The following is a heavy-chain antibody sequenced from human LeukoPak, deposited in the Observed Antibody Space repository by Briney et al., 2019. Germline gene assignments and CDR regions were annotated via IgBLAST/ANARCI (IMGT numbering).Heavy chain of an antibody. CDR3: ARRYYYATSTYSGAFDL. D-gene: IGHD3-22*01. CDR2: IYHSGST. CDR1: AYSITSGYY. J-gene: IGHJ3*01. Sequence: SENLSLTCAVSAYSITSGYYWGWIRQPPVKGLEWSGNIYHSGSTYYNPSLKSRVTISVDTSKNQFSLRLTSVTAADTAVYYCARRYYYATSTYSGAFDLWGQGTIVTVSS. V-gene: IGHV4-38-2*01.